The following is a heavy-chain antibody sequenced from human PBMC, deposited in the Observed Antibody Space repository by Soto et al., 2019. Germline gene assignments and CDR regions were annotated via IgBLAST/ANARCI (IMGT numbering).Heavy chain of an antibody. D-gene: IGHD2-8*01. CDR3: AKSTYCTNGVCYNFDY. V-gene: IGHV3-23*01. CDR1: GFTFSSYA. CDR2: ISGSGGST. J-gene: IGHJ4*02. Sequence: GGSLRLSCAASGFTFSSYAMSWVRQAPGKGLEWVSAISGSGGSTYYADSVKGRFTISRDNSKNTLYLQMNSLRAEDTAVYYCAKSTYCTNGVCYNFDYWGQGTLVTVSS.